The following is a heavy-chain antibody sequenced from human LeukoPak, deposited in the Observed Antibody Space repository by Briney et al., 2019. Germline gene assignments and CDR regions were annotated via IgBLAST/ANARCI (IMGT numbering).Heavy chain of an antibody. Sequence: GGSLRLSCTASGFTFSSYSMNRVRQAPGKGLEWVSSISSSSSYIYYADSVKGRFTISRDNAKNSLYLQMNSLRAEDTAVYYCATDPYYDSSGVGVLDYWGQGTLVTVSS. V-gene: IGHV3-21*01. J-gene: IGHJ4*02. CDR2: ISSSSSYI. D-gene: IGHD3-22*01. CDR1: GFTFSSYS. CDR3: ATDPYYDSSGVGVLDY.